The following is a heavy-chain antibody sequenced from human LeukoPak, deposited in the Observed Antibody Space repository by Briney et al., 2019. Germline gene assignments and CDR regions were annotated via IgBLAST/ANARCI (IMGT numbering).Heavy chain of an antibody. Sequence: SETLSLTCTVSRGSISTSTYYWGWVRQPPEKGLEWIGSIYFRGSTYYNPSLRSRVNLYVDTSKNLFSLELRSVTAADTAVYYCASQDHGNFRLGEPPSNFDYWGRGTLVTVSS. CDR1: RGSISTSTYY. CDR2: IYFRGST. V-gene: IGHV4-39*01. D-gene: IGHD3-10*01. J-gene: IGHJ4*02. CDR3: ASQDHGNFRLGEPPSNFDY.